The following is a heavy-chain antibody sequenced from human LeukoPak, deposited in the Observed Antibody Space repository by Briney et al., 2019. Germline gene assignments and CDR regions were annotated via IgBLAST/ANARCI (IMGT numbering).Heavy chain of an antibody. J-gene: IGHJ3*02. CDR1: GFTFSSYW. V-gene: IGHV3-74*01. Sequence: GGSLRLSCAASGFTFSSYWMHWVRQAPGKGLVWVSRINGDGSGTSYAASVKGRFTISRDKAKNTLYLQMNSLRVEDTAVYYCASGDAHAFDIWGQGTMVTVSS. CDR3: ASGDAHAFDI. D-gene: IGHD3-10*01. CDR2: INGDGSGT.